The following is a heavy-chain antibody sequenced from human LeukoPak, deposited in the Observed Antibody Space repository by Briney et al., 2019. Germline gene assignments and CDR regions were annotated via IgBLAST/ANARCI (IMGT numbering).Heavy chain of an antibody. CDR3: ARDLTARLNNYYYYMDV. J-gene: IGHJ6*03. CDR1: GYTFTSNY. Sequence: VASVKVSCKAFGYTFTSNYMHWVRQAPGQGPEWMGVISPSGGSTTYAQKFQGRVTLTRDMSTSTDYLELSSLRSEDTAVYYCARDLTARLNNYYYYMDVWGKGTTVTVSS. CDR2: ISPSGGST. V-gene: IGHV1-46*01.